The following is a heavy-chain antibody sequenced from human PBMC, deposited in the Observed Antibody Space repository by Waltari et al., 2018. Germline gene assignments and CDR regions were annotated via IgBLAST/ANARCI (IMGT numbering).Heavy chain of an antibody. CDR2: ISSSGSTI. Sequence: QVQLVESGGGLVKPGGSLRLSCAASGFTFSDYYMSWIRQAPGKGLEWVSYISSSGSTIYYADSVKGRLTISRDNAKNALYRQMNSLRAEDTAVYYCARMYSSGWYSVIDYWGQGTLVTVSS. D-gene: IGHD6-19*01. V-gene: IGHV3-11*01. CDR3: ARMYSSGWYSVIDY. CDR1: GFTFSDYY. J-gene: IGHJ4*02.